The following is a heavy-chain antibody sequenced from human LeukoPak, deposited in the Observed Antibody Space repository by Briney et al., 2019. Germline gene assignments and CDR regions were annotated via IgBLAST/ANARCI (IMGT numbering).Heavy chain of an antibody. CDR1: GYTLTELS. J-gene: IGHJ4*02. Sequence: ASVKVSCKASGYTLTELSMHWVRQAPGKGLEWMGGFDPEDGETIYAQKFQGRVTMTEDTSTDTAYMELSSLRSEDTAVYYCATGFDGDYAFDYWGQGTLVTVSS. D-gene: IGHD4-17*01. CDR3: ATGFDGDYAFDY. CDR2: FDPEDGET. V-gene: IGHV1-24*01.